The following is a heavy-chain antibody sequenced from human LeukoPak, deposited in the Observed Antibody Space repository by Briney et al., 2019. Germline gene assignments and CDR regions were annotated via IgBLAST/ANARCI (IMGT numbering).Heavy chain of an antibody. CDR3: ARGAIVYCSGGSCLGDWFDP. J-gene: IGHJ5*02. CDR2: IYTSGNT. V-gene: IGHV4-4*07. Sequence: SETLSLTCTVSGGSLSSYYWSWIRQPAGKGLEWIGRIYTSGNTNYNPSLKSRVTMSVDTSKNQFSLKLSSVTAADTAVYYCARGAIVYCSGGSCLGDWFDPWGQGTLVTVSS. D-gene: IGHD2-15*01. CDR1: GGSLSSYY.